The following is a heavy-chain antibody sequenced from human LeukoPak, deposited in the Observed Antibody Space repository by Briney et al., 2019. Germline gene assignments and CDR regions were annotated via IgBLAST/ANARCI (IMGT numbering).Heavy chain of an antibody. D-gene: IGHD1-26*01. CDR1: GGSISSYY. CDR2: IYYSGST. Sequence: SETLTLTCTVSGGSISSYYWSWIRQPPGKGLEWIGYIYYSGSTNYNPSLKSRVTISVDTSKNQFSLKLSSVTAADTAVYYCARASGSSDFDYWGQGTLVTVSS. CDR3: ARASGSSDFDY. V-gene: IGHV4-59*01. J-gene: IGHJ4*02.